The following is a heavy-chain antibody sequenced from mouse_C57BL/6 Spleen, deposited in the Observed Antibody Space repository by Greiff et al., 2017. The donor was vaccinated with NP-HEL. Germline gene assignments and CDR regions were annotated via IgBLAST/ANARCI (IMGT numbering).Heavy chain of an antibody. CDR1: GYTFTSYW. J-gene: IGHJ4*01. CDR3: ARYGLLREDYYAMDY. Sequence: QVQLQQPGAELVMPGASVKLSCKASGYTFTSYWMHWVKQRPGQGLEWIGEIDPSDSYTNYNQKFKGKSTLTVDKSSSTAYMQLSSLTSEDSAVYYCARYGLLREDYYAMDYWGQGTSVTVSS. CDR2: IDPSDSYT. V-gene: IGHV1-69*01. D-gene: IGHD2-3*01.